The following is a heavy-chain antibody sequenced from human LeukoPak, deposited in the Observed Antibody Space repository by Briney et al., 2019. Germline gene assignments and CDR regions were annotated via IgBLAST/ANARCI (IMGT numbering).Heavy chain of an antibody. Sequence: PSETLSLTCNVSGASISSGDYYWSWIRQPPGKGLEWIGYISKSGGTYYNPSVSRRLTISRDTSKNQFSVRLSSATAADTAVYYCARGGDIASSVGSHFDYWGQGSLVTVSS. CDR1: GASISSGDYY. J-gene: IGHJ4*02. D-gene: IGHD5/OR15-5a*01. V-gene: IGHV4-30-4*01. CDR2: ISKSGGT. CDR3: ARGGDIASSVGSHFDY.